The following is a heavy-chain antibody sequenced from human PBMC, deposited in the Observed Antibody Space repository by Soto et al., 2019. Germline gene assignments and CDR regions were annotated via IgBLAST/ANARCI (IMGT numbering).Heavy chain of an antibody. CDR1: GGSISSSSYY. Sequence: KTSETLSLTCTVSGGSISSSSYYWGWIRQPPGKGLEWIGSIYYSGSTYYNPSLKSRVTISVDTSKNQFSLKLSSVTAADTAVYYCARRSKKLIAASHPVDYYYYYGMDVWGQGTTVTVS. V-gene: IGHV4-39*01. CDR2: IYYSGST. CDR3: ARRSKKLIAASHPVDYYYYYGMDV. J-gene: IGHJ6*02. D-gene: IGHD6-13*01.